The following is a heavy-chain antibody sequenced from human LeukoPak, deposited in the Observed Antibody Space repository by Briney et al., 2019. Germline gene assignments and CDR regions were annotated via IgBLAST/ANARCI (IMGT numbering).Heavy chain of an antibody. CDR3: ARRGIAARGYYFDY. Sequence: PSETLSLTCTVSGGSISSSSYYWGWIRQPPGKGLEWIGSIYYSGSTNYNPSLKSRVTISVDTSKNQFSLKLSSVTAADTAVYYCARRGIAARGYYFDYWGQGTLVTVSS. J-gene: IGHJ4*02. CDR1: GGSISSSSYY. D-gene: IGHD6-6*01. V-gene: IGHV4-39*07. CDR2: IYYSGST.